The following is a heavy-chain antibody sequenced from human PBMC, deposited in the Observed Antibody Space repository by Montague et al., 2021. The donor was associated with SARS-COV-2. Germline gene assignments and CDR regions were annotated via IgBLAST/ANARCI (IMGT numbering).Heavy chain of an antibody. D-gene: IGHD3-22*01. CDR1: GGSFGDDH. Sequence: SETLSLTCGVYGGSFGDDHWSWIRQPPGKGLEWIGDIKQSGSTNYNPSLKSRVTTSVDTSKNQFSLKLTSVTAADTAVYFCARGHLSVSMIVVVFTSASYYFDYWGQGAQVTVSS. J-gene: IGHJ4*02. CDR3: ARGHLSVSMIVVVFTSASYYFDY. CDR2: IKQSGST. V-gene: IGHV4-34*01.